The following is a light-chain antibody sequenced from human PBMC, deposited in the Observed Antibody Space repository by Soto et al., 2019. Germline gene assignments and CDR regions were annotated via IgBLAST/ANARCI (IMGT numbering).Light chain of an antibody. CDR2: LEGSGSY. V-gene: IGLV4-60*02. J-gene: IGLJ2*01. CDR3: ETLDINTHVV. CDR1: SGHSSYI. Sequence: QLVLTQSSSASASLGSSVKLTCTLSSGHSSYIIAWHQQQPGKAPRYLMKLEGSGSYNKGSGVPDRFSGSSSGADRYLTISYLQFEDEADYYGETLDINTHVVFGGGTQLTVL.